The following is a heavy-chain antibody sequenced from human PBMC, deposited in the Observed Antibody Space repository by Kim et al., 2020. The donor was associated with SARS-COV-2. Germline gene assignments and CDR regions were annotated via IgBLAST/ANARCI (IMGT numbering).Heavy chain of an antibody. Sequence: IYYADSVKGRFTISRDNAKNSLYLQMNSLRAEDTAVYYCARGGNIVPLDYWGQGTLVTVSS. CDR2: I. D-gene: IGHD2-8*01. J-gene: IGHJ4*02. V-gene: IGHV3-48*04. CDR3: ARGGNIVPLDY.